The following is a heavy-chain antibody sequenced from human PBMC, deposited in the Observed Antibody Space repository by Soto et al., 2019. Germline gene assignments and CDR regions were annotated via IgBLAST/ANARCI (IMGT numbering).Heavy chain of an antibody. CDR1: GFTFSSYA. CDR2: ISYDGSNR. D-gene: IGHD1-26*01. J-gene: IGHJ4*02. CDR3: ARTSIVGATVDY. V-gene: IGHV3-30-3*01. Sequence: QVQLVESGGGVVQPGRSLRLSCAASGFTFSSYAIQWVRQAPGKGLEWVAVISYDGSNRYYADSVKGRFTISRDNSKNTLYLQMNSLRAEDTAVYYCARTSIVGATVDYWGQGTLVTVSS.